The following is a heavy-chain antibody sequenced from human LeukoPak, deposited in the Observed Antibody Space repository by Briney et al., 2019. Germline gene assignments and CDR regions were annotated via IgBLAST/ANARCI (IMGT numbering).Heavy chain of an antibody. CDR1: GFTFSSYG. CDR3: ARAIGVTKEYYFDY. J-gene: IGHJ4*02. CDR2: IWYDGSNK. D-gene: IGHD2-8*01. V-gene: IGHV3-33*01. Sequence: PGGSLRLSCAASGFTFSSYGMHWVRQAPGKGLEWVAVIWYDGSNKYYADSVKGRFTISRDNSKNTLYLQMNSLRAEDTAVYYCARAIGVTKEYYFDYWGQGTLVTVSS.